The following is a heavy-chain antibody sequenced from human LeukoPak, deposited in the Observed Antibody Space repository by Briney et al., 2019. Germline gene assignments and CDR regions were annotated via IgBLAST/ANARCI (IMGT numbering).Heavy chain of an antibody. V-gene: IGHV1-69*05. CDR2: IIPIFGTA. CDR1: GGTFSSYA. J-gene: IGHJ4*02. Sequence: ASVKVSCKASGGTFSSYAISWVRQAPGQGLEWMGGIIPIFGTANYAQKFQGRVTMTRNTSISTAYMELSSLRSEDTAVYYCARGEARLPDYWGQGTLVTVSS. D-gene: IGHD4-11*01. CDR3: ARGEARLPDY.